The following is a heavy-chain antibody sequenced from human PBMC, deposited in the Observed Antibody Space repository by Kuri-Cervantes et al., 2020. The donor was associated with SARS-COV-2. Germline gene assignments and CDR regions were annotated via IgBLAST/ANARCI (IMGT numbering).Heavy chain of an antibody. CDR1: GFNFRTYG. J-gene: IGHJ5*02. D-gene: IGHD3-3*01. CDR2: ISFDGSNK. Sequence: GESLKISCAASGFNFRTYGLHWVRQAPGKGLEWVALISFDGSNKYYADSVKGRFTISRDNSKNTLYLQMNSLRAEDTAVYYCARQMMSSITIFGVVITRNWFDPWGQGTLVTVSS. CDR3: ARQMMSSITIFGVVITRNWFDP. V-gene: IGHV3-30*03.